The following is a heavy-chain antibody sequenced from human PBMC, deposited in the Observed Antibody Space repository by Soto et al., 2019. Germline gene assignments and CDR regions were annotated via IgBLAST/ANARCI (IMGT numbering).Heavy chain of an antibody. J-gene: IGHJ6*02. CDR3: AREGSGLYASMDG. D-gene: IGHD6-19*01. V-gene: IGHV3-74*01. CDR2: INSDGSST. CDR1: GFTFSVYW. Sequence: EVQLVESGGGLVQPGGSLRLSCAASGFTFSVYWMHWVRQAPGKGLVWVSRINSDGSSTTYAASVKGRFTISRDNEKNTLYLPMNMLRAADTAVYYGAREGSGLYASMDGWGQGTTVTVSS.